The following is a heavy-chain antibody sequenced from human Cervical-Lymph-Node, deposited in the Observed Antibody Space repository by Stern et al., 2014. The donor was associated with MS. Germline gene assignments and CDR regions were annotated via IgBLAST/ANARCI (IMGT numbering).Heavy chain of an antibody. Sequence: VQLVESGGGVVQPGRSLRLSCAASGFTFSNYAIHWVRQAPGKGLEWVAVVSYDVSNTYYADSVKGRFTISRDTSKNTVYLQMNSLGAEDTAVYYCAKDGEYSAYESASWGQGTLVTVSS. CDR3: AKDGEYSAYESAS. D-gene: IGHD5-12*01. CDR2: VSYDVSNT. V-gene: IGHV3-30*18. CDR1: GFTFSNYA. J-gene: IGHJ5*02.